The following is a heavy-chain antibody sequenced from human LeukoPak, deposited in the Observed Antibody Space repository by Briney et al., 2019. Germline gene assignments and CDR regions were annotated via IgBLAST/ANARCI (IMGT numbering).Heavy chain of an antibody. Sequence: PGGSLRLSCAASGFTFSSYAMSWVRQAPGKGLEWVSGISWNSGSIGYADSVKGRFTISRDNAKNSLYLQMNSLRAEDTALYYRASLYDSSGYYSDYWGQGTLVTVSS. V-gene: IGHV3-9*01. J-gene: IGHJ4*02. CDR3: ASLYDSSGYYSDY. CDR2: ISWNSGSI. D-gene: IGHD3-22*01. CDR1: GFTFSSYA.